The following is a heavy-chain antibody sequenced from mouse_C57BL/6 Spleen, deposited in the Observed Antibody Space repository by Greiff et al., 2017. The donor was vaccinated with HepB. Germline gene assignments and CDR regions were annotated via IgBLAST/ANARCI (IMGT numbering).Heavy chain of an antibody. J-gene: IGHJ3*01. CDR1: GYTFTNYW. Sequence: VQRVESGAELVRPGTSVKMSCKASGYTFTNYWIGWAKQRPGHGLEWIGDIYPGGGYTNYNEKFKGKATLTADKSSSTAYMQFSSLTSEDSAIYYCARKGEDYDYFAYWGQGTLVTVSA. CDR3: ARKGEDYDYFAY. V-gene: IGHV1-63*01. CDR2: IYPGGGYT. D-gene: IGHD2-4*01.